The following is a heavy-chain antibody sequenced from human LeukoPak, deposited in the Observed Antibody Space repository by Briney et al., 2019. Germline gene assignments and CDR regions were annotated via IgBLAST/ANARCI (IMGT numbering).Heavy chain of an antibody. V-gene: IGHV3-21*01. J-gene: IGHJ4*02. Sequence: PGGSLRLSCAASGFTFSSYSMNWVRQAPGKGLEWVSSISSSSSYIYYADSVKGRFTISRDNAKNSLYLQMNSLRAEDTAVYYCASGLDLRYFDWSPSGLGYRGQGTLVTVSS. CDR2: ISSSSSYI. CDR3: ASGLDLRYFDWSPSGLGY. CDR1: GFTFSSYS. D-gene: IGHD3-9*01.